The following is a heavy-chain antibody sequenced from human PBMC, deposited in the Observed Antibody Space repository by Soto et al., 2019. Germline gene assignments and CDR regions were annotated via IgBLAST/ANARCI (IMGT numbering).Heavy chain of an antibody. D-gene: IGHD6-19*01. CDR1: GGTFSTNT. J-gene: IGHJ4*02. CDR2: IMPIFGSA. Sequence: SVKVSCKASGGTFSTNTTSWVRQAPGQGLEWMGGIMPIFGSANYAQKFQGRVTITADEYTRTVYMELSRLRSEDTAIYYCARQFDSDTSGYYYAYWGQGTPVTVSS. CDR3: ARQFDSDTSGYYYAY. V-gene: IGHV1-69*13.